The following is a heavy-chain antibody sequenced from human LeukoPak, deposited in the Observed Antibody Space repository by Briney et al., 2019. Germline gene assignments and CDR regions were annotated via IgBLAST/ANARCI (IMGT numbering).Heavy chain of an antibody. D-gene: IGHD2-2*01. CDR1: GGSISGYY. CDR3: ATENIVVVPAAAYNWFDP. Sequence: SETLSLTCTVSGGSISGYYWSWIRQPPGKGLEWIGYISYSGSTNYNPSLKSRVTISVDTSKNQFSLKLSSVTAADTAVYYCATENIVVVPAAAYNWFDPWGQGTLVTVSP. CDR2: ISYSGST. J-gene: IGHJ5*02. V-gene: IGHV4-59*12.